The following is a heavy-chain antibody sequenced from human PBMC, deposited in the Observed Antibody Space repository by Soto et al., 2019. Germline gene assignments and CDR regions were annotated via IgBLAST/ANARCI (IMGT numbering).Heavy chain of an antibody. CDR2: ISYDGSDK. V-gene: IGHV3-30*18. D-gene: IGHD2-15*01. CDR1: GITFSRYA. J-gene: IGHJ6*03. Sequence: QVQLMESGGGVVHPGRSLRLSCAASGITFSRYALHWVRQAPGKGLEWVAVISYDGSDKNFADSVKGRFTISRDNSKNTLYLQMNRLRTEDTAVYYCAKTPASHPGFYYYLDVWGKGTTVTVSS. CDR3: AKTPASHPGFYYYLDV.